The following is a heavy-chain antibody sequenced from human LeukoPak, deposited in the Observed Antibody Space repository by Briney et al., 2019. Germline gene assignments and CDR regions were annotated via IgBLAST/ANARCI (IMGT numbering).Heavy chain of an antibody. CDR2: INPNSGGT. V-gene: IGHV1-2*02. Sequence: GASVKVFCKASGYTFTGYYMHWVRQAPGQGLEWMGWINPNSGGTNYAQKFQGRVTMTRDTSISTAYMELSRLRSDDTAVYYCASAFGRGVKRYFDYWGQGTLVTVSS. D-gene: IGHD3-10*01. CDR3: ASAFGRGVKRYFDY. CDR1: GYTFTGYY. J-gene: IGHJ4*02.